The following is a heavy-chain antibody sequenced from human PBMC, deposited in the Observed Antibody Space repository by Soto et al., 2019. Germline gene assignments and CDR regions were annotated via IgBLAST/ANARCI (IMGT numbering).Heavy chain of an antibody. CDR1: GGSISSGDYY. CDR3: AREILTDYGDNNWFDP. CDR2: IYYSGST. J-gene: IGHJ5*02. D-gene: IGHD4-17*01. V-gene: IGHV4-30-4*01. Sequence: SETLSLTCTVSGGSISSGDYYWSWIRQPPGKGLEWIGYIYYSGSTYYNPSLKSRVTISVDTSKNQFSRKLSSVTAADTAVYYCAREILTDYGDNNWFDPWGQGTLVTVSS.